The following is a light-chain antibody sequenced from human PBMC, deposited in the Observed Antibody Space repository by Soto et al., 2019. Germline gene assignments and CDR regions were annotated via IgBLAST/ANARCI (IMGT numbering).Light chain of an antibody. CDR1: QSVSSNY. CDR2: GAS. CDR3: QQYGSSPTCT. Sequence: EIVLTQSPATLSLSPGERATLSCRASQSVSSNYLAWYQQKPGQAPRLLIYGASTRASGIPDRFSGSGSGTDFTLTISRLEPEDSAVYYCQQYGSSPTCTFGQGTKVDIK. J-gene: IGKJ1*01. V-gene: IGKV3-20*01.